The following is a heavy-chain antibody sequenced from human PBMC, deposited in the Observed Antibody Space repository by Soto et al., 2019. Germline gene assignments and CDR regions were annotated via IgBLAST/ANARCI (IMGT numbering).Heavy chain of an antibody. V-gene: IGHV4-30-4*01. CDR1: CGSINGGVHS. CDR3: AREIMPLTNDWYFDL. CDR2: IFDSGST. Sequence: SETLSLTCTVSCGSINGGVHSWSWVRQPPGKGLEWIGHIFDSGSTYYNPSLKSRLTISVDTSKNQFSLRLSSVTAADTAVYYCAREIMPLTNDWYFDLWGRGTLVTVSS. D-gene: IGHD2-8*01. J-gene: IGHJ2*01.